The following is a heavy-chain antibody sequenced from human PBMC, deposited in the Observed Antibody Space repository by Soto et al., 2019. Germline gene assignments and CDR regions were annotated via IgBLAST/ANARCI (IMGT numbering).Heavy chain of an antibody. CDR1: GGSVSSGSYY. Sequence: SETLSLTCTVSGGSVSSGSYYWSWIRQPPGKGLEWIGYIYYSGSTNYNPSLKSRVTISVDTSKNQFSLKLSSVTAADTAVYYCAGYGSGSYYNLYNWFDPWGQGTLVTVSS. CDR3: AGYGSGSYYNLYNWFDP. V-gene: IGHV4-61*01. D-gene: IGHD3-10*01. J-gene: IGHJ5*02. CDR2: IYYSGST.